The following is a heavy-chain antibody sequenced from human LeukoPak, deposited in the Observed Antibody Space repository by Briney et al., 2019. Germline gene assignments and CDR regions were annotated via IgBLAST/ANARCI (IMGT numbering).Heavy chain of an antibody. V-gene: IGHV3-30*18. CDR1: GFTFSSYG. Sequence: GGSLRLSCAASGFTFSSYGMHWVRQAPGKGLEWVAIISYDGSSKYYTDSVKGRFAVSRDNSRNTLFLQMNSLRAEDTAVYYCAKNYASGRGVPYAMDVWGQGTTVTVAS. J-gene: IGHJ6*02. CDR2: ISYDGSSK. CDR3: AKNYASGRGVPYAMDV. D-gene: IGHD3-10*01.